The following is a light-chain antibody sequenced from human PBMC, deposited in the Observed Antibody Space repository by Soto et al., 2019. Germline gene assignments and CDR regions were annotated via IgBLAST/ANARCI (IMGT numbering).Light chain of an antibody. J-gene: IGLJ3*02. CDR1: SSNIGAGFD. CDR3: QADEAGGRAAV. V-gene: IGLV1-40*01. Sequence: QSVLTQPPSVSGAPGQRVSISCSGSSSNIGAGFDVHWYQQLPGAAPKLLIYSDINRPSGVPYRFSAAKSGTSAAPTITGRQTEEEAHDYCQADEAGGRAAVFGGGTKLTVL. CDR2: SDI.